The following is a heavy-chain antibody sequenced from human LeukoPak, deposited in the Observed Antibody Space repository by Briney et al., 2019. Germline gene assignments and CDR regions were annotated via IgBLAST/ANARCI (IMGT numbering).Heavy chain of an antibody. CDR1: GGSFSGYY. D-gene: IGHD3-10*01. Sequence: PSETLSLTCAVYGGSFSGYYWSWIRQPPGKGLEWIGEINHSGSTNYNPSLKSRVTISVDTSKNQFSLKLSSVTAADMAVYYCARLTELYATGRWGQGTLVTVSS. CDR3: ARLTELYATGR. CDR2: INHSGST. V-gene: IGHV4-34*01. J-gene: IGHJ4*02.